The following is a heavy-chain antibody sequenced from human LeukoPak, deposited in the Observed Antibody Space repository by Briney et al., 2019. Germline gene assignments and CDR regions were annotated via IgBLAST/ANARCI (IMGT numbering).Heavy chain of an antibody. D-gene: IGHD6-6*01. CDR1: GFTFSSYS. CDR2: ISSSSTYI. J-gene: IGHJ6*03. CDR3: ARVVPYSTSSVYYNYYYMDV. V-gene: IGHV3-21*01. Sequence: GGSLRLSCAASGFTFSSYSMNWVRQAPGKGLEGVSSISSSSTYIYYADSVKGRFSISRDNAKNSLYLQMHSLRAEDTAVYYCARVVPYSTSSVYYNYYYMDVWGKGTTVTVSS.